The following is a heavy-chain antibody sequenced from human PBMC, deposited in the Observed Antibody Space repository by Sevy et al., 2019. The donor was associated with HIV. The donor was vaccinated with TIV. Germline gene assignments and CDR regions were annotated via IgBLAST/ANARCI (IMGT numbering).Heavy chain of an antibody. CDR3: SRDRRNYAGQYFDY. V-gene: IGHV3-11*06. Sequence: GGSLRLSCAVSGFTCSDYYKSWIRQAPGKGREGVSDMSCRCTYTKYAGSVKGRFTTSRDNAKNSLYLQMNSLRVEDTAVYYCSRDRRNYAGQYFDYWGQGTLVTVSS. CDR2: MSCRCTYT. CDR1: GFTCSDYY. J-gene: IGHJ4*02. D-gene: IGHD1-7*01.